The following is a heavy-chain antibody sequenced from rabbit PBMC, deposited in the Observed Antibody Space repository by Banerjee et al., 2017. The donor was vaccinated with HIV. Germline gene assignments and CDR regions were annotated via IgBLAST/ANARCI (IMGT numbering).Heavy chain of an antibody. J-gene: IGHJ2*01. CDR2: IYNGDGIT. V-gene: IGHV1S47*01. CDR3: ARNYVNVFDP. CDR1: GFDFSSNA. Sequence: QEQLVESGGGLVQPEGSLTLTCKASGFDFSSNAMCWVRQAPGKGPEWIACIYNGDGITYYASWVNGRFTISRSTSLNTVTLQMTSLTAADTATYFCARNYVNVFDPWGPGTLVTVS. D-gene: IGHD1-1*01.